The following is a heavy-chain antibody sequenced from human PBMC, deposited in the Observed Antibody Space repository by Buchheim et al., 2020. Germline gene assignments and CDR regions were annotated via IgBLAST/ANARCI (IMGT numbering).Heavy chain of an antibody. CDR1: GFTFSSYS. CDR3: ARFSSGYYYVDYYYMDV. J-gene: IGHJ6*03. Sequence: EVQLVESGGGLVQPGGSLRLSCAASGFTFSSYSMNWVRQAPGKGLEWVSYISSSSITIYYADPVKGRFTISRDNAKNSLSLQMNSLRAEDTAVYYCARFSSGYYYVDYYYMDVWGKGTT. V-gene: IGHV3-48*01. D-gene: IGHD3-22*01. CDR2: ISSSSITI.